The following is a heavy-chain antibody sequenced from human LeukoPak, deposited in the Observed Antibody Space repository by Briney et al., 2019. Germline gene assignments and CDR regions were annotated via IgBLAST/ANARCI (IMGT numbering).Heavy chain of an antibody. CDR2: TNPNSGYT. V-gene: IGHV1-8*01. D-gene: IGHD3-10*01. J-gene: IGHJ4*02. Sequence: ASVKVSCKASGYTSTSTDINWVRQATGRGLEWMGWTNPNSGYTGYVQKFQGRVTMTRNTSISTAYMELSSLRSEDTAVYYCARLVYYGSASFDYWGQGTLVTVSS. CDR3: ARLVYYGSASFDY. CDR1: GYTSTSTD.